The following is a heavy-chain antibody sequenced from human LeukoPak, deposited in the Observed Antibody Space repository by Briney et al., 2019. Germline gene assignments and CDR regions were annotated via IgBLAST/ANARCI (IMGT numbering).Heavy chain of an antibody. CDR1: GGSISSYY. CDR2: IYYSGST. V-gene: IGHV4-59*01. Sequence: LETLSLTCTVSGGSISSYYWSWIRQPPGKGLEWIGYIYYSGSTDYNPSLKSRVTISVDTSKNQFSLKLSSVTAADTAVYYCALLARGYWVRGQGTLVTVSS. CDR3: ALLARGYWV. D-gene: IGHD3-22*01. J-gene: IGHJ4*02.